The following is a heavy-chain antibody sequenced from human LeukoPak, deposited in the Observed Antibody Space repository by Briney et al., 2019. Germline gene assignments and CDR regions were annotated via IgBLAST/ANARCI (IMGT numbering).Heavy chain of an antibody. CDR1: GFTFSDYS. D-gene: IGHD6-13*01. CDR3: ARECVAAPGGFDY. Sequence: GGSLRLSCAASGFTFSDYSMNWVRQAPGKGLEWVSFISSAGSTINYADSVKGRSTISRDNAKISLYLQMTSLRVEDTGVYYCARECVAAPGGFDYWGQGTLVTVSS. J-gene: IGHJ4*02. V-gene: IGHV3-48*01. CDR2: ISSAGSTI.